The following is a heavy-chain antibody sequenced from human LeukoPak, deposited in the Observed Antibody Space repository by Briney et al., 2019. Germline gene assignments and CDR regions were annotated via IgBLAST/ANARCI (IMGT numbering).Heavy chain of an antibody. CDR1: GFTFSNYV. V-gene: IGHV3-30*04. Sequence: GGSLRLSCAASGFTFSNYVFQWVRQAPGKGLEWVAVISNDGRNKNHADSVKGRFTISRDNSKNTLSLQMNSLRAEDTAVYYCARDVGKDTVTTEVAYWGQGTLVTVSS. J-gene: IGHJ4*02. D-gene: IGHD4-11*01. CDR2: ISNDGRNK. CDR3: ARDVGKDTVTTEVAY.